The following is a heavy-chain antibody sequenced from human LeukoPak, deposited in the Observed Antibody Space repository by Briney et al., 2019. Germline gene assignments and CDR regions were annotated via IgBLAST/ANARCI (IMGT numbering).Heavy chain of an antibody. V-gene: IGHV3-21*01. CDR1: GFTFSRYN. J-gene: IGHJ6*03. D-gene: IGHD6-19*01. Sequence: GWSLRLSCAGSGFTFSRYNMNWLRQAPGKGLDRVSSINSSSSYIYYADSVKDRFTISRDNDQNSLFLQMTSLRAEDTAVYYCARDAQWLVPEGYYYYMDVWGKGTTVTVCS. CDR3: ARDAQWLVPEGYYYYMDV. CDR2: INSSSSYI.